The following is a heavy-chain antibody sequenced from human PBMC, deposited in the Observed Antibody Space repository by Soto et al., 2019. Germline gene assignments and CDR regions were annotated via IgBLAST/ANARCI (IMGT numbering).Heavy chain of an antibody. Sequence: QVQLVQSGAEVKKPGSSVKVSCKASGGTFSSYAISWVRQAPGQGLEWMGGIIPIFGTANYEQKFQGRVTIPADESTSTAYMELSSLRSEDTAVYYCARGASSWGYLYFDLWGRGTLVTVSS. CDR3: ARGASSWGYLYFDL. V-gene: IGHV1-69*12. J-gene: IGHJ2*01. CDR2: IIPIFGTA. CDR1: GGTFSSYA. D-gene: IGHD3-16*01.